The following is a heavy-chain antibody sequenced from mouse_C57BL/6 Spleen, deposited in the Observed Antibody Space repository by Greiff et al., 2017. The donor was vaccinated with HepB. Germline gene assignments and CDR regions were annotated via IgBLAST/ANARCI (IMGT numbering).Heavy chain of an antibody. CDR1: GYSITSGYY. CDR2: ISYDGSN. D-gene: IGHD2-3*01. J-gene: IGHJ3*01. V-gene: IGHV3-6*01. Sequence: DVQLQESGPGLVKPSQSLSLTCSVTGYSITSGYYWNWIRQFPGNKLEWMGYISYDGSNNYNPSLKNRISITRDTSKNQFFLKLNSVTTEDTATYYCAREANGYYGAYWGQGTLVTVSA. CDR3: AREANGYYGAY.